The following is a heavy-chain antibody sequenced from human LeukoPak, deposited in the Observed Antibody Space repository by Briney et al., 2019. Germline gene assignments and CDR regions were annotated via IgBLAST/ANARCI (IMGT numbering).Heavy chain of an antibody. D-gene: IGHD3-10*02. CDR3: ARVFPPNWFDP. Sequence: GGSLRLSCAASGFTVTSNYMSWVRQAPGKGLEWVSIIYSGGGAYCADSVKGRFTISRDNSRNTLFLQMNSLRAEDTAMYYCARVFPPNWFDPWGQGTLVTVSS. V-gene: IGHV3-66*01. J-gene: IGHJ5*02. CDR2: IYSGGGA. CDR1: GFTVTSNY.